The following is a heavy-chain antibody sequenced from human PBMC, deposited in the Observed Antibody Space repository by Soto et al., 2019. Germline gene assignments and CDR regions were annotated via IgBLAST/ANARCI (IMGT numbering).Heavy chain of an antibody. CDR2: ISSSSSYI. V-gene: IGHV3-21*01. D-gene: IGHD4-17*01. CDR1: GFTFSSYS. CDR3: ASNDYGDYGSRYYGMDV. Sequence: PGGSLRLTCAASGFTFSSYSMNWVRQAPGKGLEWVSSISSSSSYIYYADSVKGRFTISRDNAKNSLYLQMNSLRAEDTAVYYCASNDYGDYGSRYYGMDVWGQGTTVTVSS. J-gene: IGHJ6*02.